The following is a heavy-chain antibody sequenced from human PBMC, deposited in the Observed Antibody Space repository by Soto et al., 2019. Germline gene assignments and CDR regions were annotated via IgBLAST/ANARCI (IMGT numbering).Heavy chain of an antibody. V-gene: IGHV1-2*04. CDR2: INPNSGGT. CDR1: GYTFTGYY. J-gene: IGHJ6*03. D-gene: IGHD2-15*01. CDR3: ARGACSGGSCFYYYMDV. Sequence: ASLKVSCKASGYTFTGYYMHWVRQAPGQGLEWMGWINPNSGGTNYAQKFQGWVTMTRDTSISTAYMELSRLRSDDTAVYYCARGACSGGSCFYYYMDVWGQGTTVTVSS.